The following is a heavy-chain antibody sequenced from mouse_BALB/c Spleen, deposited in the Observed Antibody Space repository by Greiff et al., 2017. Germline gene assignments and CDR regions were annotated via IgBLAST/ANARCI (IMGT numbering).Heavy chain of an antibody. J-gene: IGHJ2*01. D-gene: IGHD1-1*01. CDR3: ATAHYGSRGYFDY. V-gene: IGHV1-54*01. CDR2: INPGSGGT. Sequence: QVQLQQSGAELVRPGTSVKVSCKASGYSFTNYLIEWVKQRPGQGLEWIGVINPGSGGTNYNDKFKGKATLTADKSSSTAYMQLSSLTSDDSAVYFCATAHYGSRGYFDYWGQGTTRTGAS. CDR1: GYSFTNYL.